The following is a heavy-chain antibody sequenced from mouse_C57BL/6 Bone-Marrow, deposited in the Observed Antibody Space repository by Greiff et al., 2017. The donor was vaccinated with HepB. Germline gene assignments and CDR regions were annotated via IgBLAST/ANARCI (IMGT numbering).Heavy chain of an antibody. D-gene: IGHD1-1*01. CDR2: ISYDGSN. CDR3: ARDTYYYGSSFSFDY. Sequence: VQLQQSGPGLVKPSQSLSLTCSVTGYSITSGYYWNWIRQFPGNKLEWMGYISYDGSNNYNPSLKNRISITRDTSKNQFFLKLNSVTTEDTATYYCARDTYYYGSSFSFDYWGQGTTLTVSS. V-gene: IGHV3-6*01. J-gene: IGHJ2*01. CDR1: GYSITSGYY.